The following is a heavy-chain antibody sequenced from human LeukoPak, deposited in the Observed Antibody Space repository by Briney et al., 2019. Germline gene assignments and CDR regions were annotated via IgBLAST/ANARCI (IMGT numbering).Heavy chain of an antibody. J-gene: IGHJ4*02. CDR3: AKDASSSSSWGD. V-gene: IGHV3-30*02. CDR2: IRYDGSDK. Sequence: PGGSLRLSCVASGFNLSAYAMHWARQAPGKGLEWVSLIRYDGSDKYYADSVKGRFTISRDISKNTLNLQMNSLRAEDTAVYYCAKDASSSSSWGDWGQGTLVTVSS. D-gene: IGHD6-6*01. CDR1: GFNLSAYA.